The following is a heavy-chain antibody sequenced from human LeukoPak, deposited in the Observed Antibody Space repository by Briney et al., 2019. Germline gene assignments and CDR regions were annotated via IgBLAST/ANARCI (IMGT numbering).Heavy chain of an antibody. V-gene: IGHV4-39*07. CDR3: ARPLFSGSNHYYFDY. D-gene: IGHD2/OR15-2a*01. CDR2: IYYSGST. Sequence: SETLSLTCTVSGGSISSSSYYWGWIRQPPGKRLEWIGSIYYSGSTYYNPSLKSRVTISVDTSKNQFSLKLSSVTAADTAMYYSARPLFSGSNHYYFDYWGQGTLVSVSS. CDR1: GGSISSSSYY. J-gene: IGHJ4*02.